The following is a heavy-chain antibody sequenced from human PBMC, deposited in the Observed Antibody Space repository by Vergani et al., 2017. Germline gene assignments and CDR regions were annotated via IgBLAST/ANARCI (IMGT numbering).Heavy chain of an antibody. D-gene: IGHD5-12*01. CDR3: TKGSVYYHDSAGHGYDPYTGFDL. CDR1: GFSFSTYG. V-gene: IGHV3-9*01. Sequence: EVQLMESGGGLVQAGGSLRLSCAASGFSFSTYGMHWVRQGPGKGLEWVSGISWNSGAVDYADSVRGRFTISRDNAKNSLFLEMNSLRFEDTAVYFCTKGSVYYHDSAGHGYDPYTGFDLWGQGTLVTVSS. CDR2: ISWNSGAV. J-gene: IGHJ3*01.